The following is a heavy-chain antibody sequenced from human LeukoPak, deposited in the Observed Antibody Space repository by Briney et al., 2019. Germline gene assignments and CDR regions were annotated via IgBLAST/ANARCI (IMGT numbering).Heavy chain of an antibody. CDR1: GFTFSSYG. CDR3: AKDQWNPDY. D-gene: IGHD6-19*01. Sequence: QPGRSLRLSCAASGFTFSSYGMHWVRQAPGRGLEWVAVVWDDGSSQNYADSVKGRFTISRDNSKNMLYLQMNSLRAEDTAVYFCAKDQWNPDYWGQGTLVSVSS. J-gene: IGHJ4*02. V-gene: IGHV3-33*06. CDR2: VWDDGSSQ.